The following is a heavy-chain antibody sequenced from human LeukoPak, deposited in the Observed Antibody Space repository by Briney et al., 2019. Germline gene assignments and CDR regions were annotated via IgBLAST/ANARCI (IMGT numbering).Heavy chain of an antibody. CDR3: ARIDYYYYYMDV. Sequence: PGGSLRLSCAASGFTFSSYGMHWVRQAPGKGLEWVAFIRYDGSNKYYADSVKGRFTISRDNSKNTLYLQMNSLRAEDTAVYYCARIDYYYYYMDVWGKGTTVTVSS. CDR2: IRYDGSNK. V-gene: IGHV3-30*02. J-gene: IGHJ6*03. CDR1: GFTFSSYG.